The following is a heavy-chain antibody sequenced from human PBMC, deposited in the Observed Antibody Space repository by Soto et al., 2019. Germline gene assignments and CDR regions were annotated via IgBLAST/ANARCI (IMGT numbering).Heavy chain of an antibody. V-gene: IGHV1-18*01. CDR2: ISAYNGNT. J-gene: IGHJ6*02. Sequence: ASVKVSCKASGYTFTSYGISWVRQAPGQGLEWMGWISAYNGNTNYAQKLQGRVTMTTDTSTSTAYMELRSLRSDDTAVYYCARGAWLTPYYYYGMDVWGQGTTVTVSS. D-gene: IGHD3-22*01. CDR3: ARGAWLTPYYYYGMDV. CDR1: GYTFTSYG.